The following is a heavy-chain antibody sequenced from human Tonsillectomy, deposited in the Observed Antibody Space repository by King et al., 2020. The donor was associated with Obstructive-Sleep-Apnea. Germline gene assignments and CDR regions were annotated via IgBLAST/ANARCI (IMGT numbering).Heavy chain of an antibody. CDR2: ISYDGSNK. V-gene: IGHV3-30*04. D-gene: IGHD2-21*01. CDR1: GFTFSNYA. Sequence: VQLVESGGGVVQPGRSLRLSCAASGFTFSNYAMHWVRQAPGKGLEWVAVISYDGSNKYYADSVKGRFTISRDNSKNTLYLQMNSLRVGDTALYYCARAAQVHNGVDVWGQGATVTVSS. CDR3: ARAAQVHNGVDV. J-gene: IGHJ6*02.